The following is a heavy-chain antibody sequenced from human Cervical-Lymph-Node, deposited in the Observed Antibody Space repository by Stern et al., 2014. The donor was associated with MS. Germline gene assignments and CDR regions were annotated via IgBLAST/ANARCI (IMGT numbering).Heavy chain of an antibody. D-gene: IGHD3-22*01. Sequence: EVQLVESGAQVKKPGESLKISCRGSGYNFTNYWIGWVRQMPGKGLEWMGIIYPGDSDTTYSPSFEGQVTISADTSIKTAYLEWSGLKASDTAMYYCGRQQFDSIAYFVNWHFDLWGRFDLWGRGTLVTVSS. V-gene: IGHV5-51*01. CDR3: GRQQFDSIAYFVNWHFDLWGRFDL. CDR2: IYPGDSDT. CDR1: GYNFTNYW. J-gene: IGHJ2*01.